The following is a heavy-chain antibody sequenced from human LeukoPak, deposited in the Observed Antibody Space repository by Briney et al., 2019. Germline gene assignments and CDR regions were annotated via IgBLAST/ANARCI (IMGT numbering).Heavy chain of an antibody. Sequence: KPSQTLSLTCTVSGGSISSGDYYWSWIRQPPGKGLEWIGYIYYSGSTYYNPSLKSRVTISIDTSKNQFSLKLSSVTAADTAVYYCARWVGATAAVDCIDYWGQGTLVTVSS. D-gene: IGHD1-26*01. CDR3: ARWVGATAAVDCIDY. V-gene: IGHV4-30-4*08. CDR2: IYYSGST. J-gene: IGHJ4*02. CDR1: GGSISSGDYY.